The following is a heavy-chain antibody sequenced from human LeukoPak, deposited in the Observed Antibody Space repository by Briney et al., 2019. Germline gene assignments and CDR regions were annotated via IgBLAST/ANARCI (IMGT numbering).Heavy chain of an antibody. CDR1: GFIYSHYG. Sequence: PGGSLRLSCAASGFIYSHYGMHWVRQAPGKGLEWVAVIWSDGSNRFYAGSMKGRFTISRDNSQNTLFLQMNSLRAEDTAMYYCARDAQRGFDYSNSLKYWGHGTLVTVSS. CDR2: IWSDGSNR. CDR3: ARDAQRGFDYSNSLKY. J-gene: IGHJ4*01. D-gene: IGHD4-11*01. V-gene: IGHV3-33*01.